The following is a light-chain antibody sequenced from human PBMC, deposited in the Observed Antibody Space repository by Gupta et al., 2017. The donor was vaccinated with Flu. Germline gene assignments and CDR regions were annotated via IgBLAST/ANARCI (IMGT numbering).Light chain of an antibody. J-gene: IGKJ2*01. CDR2: DAS. Sequence: EIVLTQSPATLSLSPGDRATLSCRASQSIGTSLGWYQQKPGQPPRLIIYDASSRATGIPARFRGGGSGTDFTLTISSLEAGDFAFYFCQHRAVGPPAFSFGQGSKVEIK. CDR1: QSIGTS. V-gene: IGKV3-11*01. CDR3: QHRAVGPPAFS.